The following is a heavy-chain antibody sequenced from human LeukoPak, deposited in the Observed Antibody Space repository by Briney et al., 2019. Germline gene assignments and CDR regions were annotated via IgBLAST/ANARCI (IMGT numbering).Heavy chain of an antibody. V-gene: IGHV4-34*01. CDR2: INHSGST. J-gene: IGHJ4*02. Sequence: SETLSLTCAVYGGSFSGYYWSWIRQPPRKGLEWIGEINHSGSTNYNPSLKSRVTISVDTSKNQFSLKLSSVTAADTAVYYCARARYSSRRKDYWGQGTLVTVSS. D-gene: IGHD6-13*01. CDR1: GGSFSGYY. CDR3: ARARYSSRRKDY.